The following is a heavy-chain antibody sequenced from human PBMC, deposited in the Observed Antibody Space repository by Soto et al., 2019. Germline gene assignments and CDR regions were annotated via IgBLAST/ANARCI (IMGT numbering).Heavy chain of an antibody. CDR2: ISAYNGNT. J-gene: IGHJ3*02. V-gene: IGHV1-18*01. CDR3: ASGSSGWYRAFDI. CDR1: GYSFTSYG. Sequence: ASVKVSCKASGYSFTSYGISWVRQDPGQGLEWMGWISAYNGNTNYAQKLQGRVTMTTDTSTSTAYMELRSLRSDDTAVYYCASGSSGWYRAFDIWGQGTMVTVSS. D-gene: IGHD6-19*01.